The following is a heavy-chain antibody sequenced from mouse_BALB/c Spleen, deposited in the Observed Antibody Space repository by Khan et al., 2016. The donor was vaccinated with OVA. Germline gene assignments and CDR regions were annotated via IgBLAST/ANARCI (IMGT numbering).Heavy chain of an antibody. CDR2: INPYYGST. CDR3: ARSGWLQGLCGY. D-gene: IGHD2-2*01. V-gene: IGHV1-39*01. Sequence: EVQLQQSGPELVKPGASVKISCKTSGFSFTDYMMLWVKQSHGKSLEWIGSINPYYGSTTYNLKFKDKATLTVDKSSNTAYMQLNSLTSEDSAVYYCARSGWLQGLCGYWGQGTLVTVSA. CDR1: GFSFTDYM. J-gene: IGHJ3*01.